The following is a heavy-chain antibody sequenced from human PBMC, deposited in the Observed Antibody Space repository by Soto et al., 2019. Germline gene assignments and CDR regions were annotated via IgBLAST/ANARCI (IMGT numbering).Heavy chain of an antibody. CDR1: GDSVTSGVYY. V-gene: IGHV4-31*01. Sequence: QVQLQESGPGLLMPSQTLSLTCTVSGDSVTSGVYYWNWIRQHHGRGLEWLGYIYDSEPTYYNPSFERLLSLSVVSSKNQCSMQVPSVTPAYPSVYYCVRENFGVIIREAFDLWGQGTMVTV. D-gene: IGHD3-3*01. CDR2: IYDSEPT. J-gene: IGHJ3*01. CDR3: VRENFGVIIREAFDL.